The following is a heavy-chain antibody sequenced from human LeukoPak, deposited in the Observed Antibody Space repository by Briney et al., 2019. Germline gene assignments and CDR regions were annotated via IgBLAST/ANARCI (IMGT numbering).Heavy chain of an antibody. J-gene: IGHJ4*02. CDR2: ISSSDSTI. D-gene: IGHD2-2*01. V-gene: IGHV3-11*04. CDR1: GFTFSDYY. Sequence: GGSLRLSCAGSGFTFSDYYMSWIRQAPGKGLEWVSYISSSDSTIKYTDSVKGRFTISRDNAKNSLFLQMNSLRADDTAVYYCARADCSRTSCYELDYWAREPWSPSPQ. CDR3: ARADCSRTSCYELDY.